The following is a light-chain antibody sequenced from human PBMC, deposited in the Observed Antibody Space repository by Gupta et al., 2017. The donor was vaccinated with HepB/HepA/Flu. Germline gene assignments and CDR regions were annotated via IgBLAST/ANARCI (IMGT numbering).Light chain of an antibody. CDR2: EDN. CDR3: QAYDSSNVV. Sequence: VLTQPHSVSESPGKTVTITCTRSSGSIASNYVQWYQQRPGSAPTTVIYEDNHRPSGVPDRFSGSIDSSSNSASLTISGLKTEDEADYYCQAYDSSNVVFGGGTKLTVL. J-gene: IGLJ2*01. CDR1: SGSIASNY. V-gene: IGLV6-57*03.